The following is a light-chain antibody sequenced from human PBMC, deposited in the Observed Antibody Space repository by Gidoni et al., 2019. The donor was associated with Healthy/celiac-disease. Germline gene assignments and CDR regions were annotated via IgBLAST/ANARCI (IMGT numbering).Light chain of an antibody. CDR2: DVS. CDR1: SSDVGGYNY. V-gene: IGLV2-14*03. CDR3: SSYTSSSIWV. J-gene: IGLJ3*02. Sequence: QFALPHPASVSGSPGQSITISCTGTSSDVGGYNYVSWYQQHSGKAPKLMIYDVSNRPSGVSNRFSGSKSGNTASLTISGLQAEDEADYYCSSYTSSSIWVFGGGTKLTVL.